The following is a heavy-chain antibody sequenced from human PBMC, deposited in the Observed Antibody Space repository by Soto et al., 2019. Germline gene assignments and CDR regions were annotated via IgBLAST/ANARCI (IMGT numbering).Heavy chain of an antibody. D-gene: IGHD6-13*01. CDR1: GYTFTSYS. CDR3: ARSLGIAAAATD. J-gene: IGHJ4*02. CDR2: ISGYNGNT. Sequence: ASVKVSCKASGYTFTSYSFDWVRQAPGQGLEWMGWISGYNGNTKYPQKLQGRVTMTTETSTSTAYMELRSLRSDDTAMYYCARSLGIAAAATDWGQGTLVTVSS. V-gene: IGHV1-18*01.